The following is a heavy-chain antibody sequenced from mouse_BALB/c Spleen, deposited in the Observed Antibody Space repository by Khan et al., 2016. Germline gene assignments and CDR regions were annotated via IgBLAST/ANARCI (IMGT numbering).Heavy chain of an antibody. CDR3: ARLRRVYSMDY. CDR2: ISYDGSN. V-gene: IGHV3-6*02. CDR1: GYSITSGYY. Sequence: EVQLQESGPGLVKPSQSLSLTCSVTGYSITSGYYWNWIRQFPGNNLEWMGYISYDGSNNYKPSLKNRISIARDTSTNKFFLQLNSVNTEDTATXYCARLRRVYSMDYWGQGTSVTASS. J-gene: IGHJ4*01. D-gene: IGHD2-12*01.